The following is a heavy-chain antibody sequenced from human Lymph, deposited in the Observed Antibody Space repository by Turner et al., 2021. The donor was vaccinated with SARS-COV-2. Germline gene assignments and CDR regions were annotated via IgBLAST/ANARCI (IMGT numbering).Heavy chain of an antibody. V-gene: IGHV3-33*01. J-gene: IGHJ6*02. CDR3: ARVKGYNGYDLRYYYGMDV. CDR1: GFTFSSYG. Sequence: QVQLVESGGGVVQPGRSLRLSCEASGFTFSSYGMHWVRQAQGKGLEWVAVIWYDGSNKYYADSVKGRFTISRDNSKNTLYLQMNSLRAEDTAVYYCARVKGYNGYDLRYYYGMDVWGQGTTVTVSS. D-gene: IGHD5-12*01. CDR2: IWYDGSNK.